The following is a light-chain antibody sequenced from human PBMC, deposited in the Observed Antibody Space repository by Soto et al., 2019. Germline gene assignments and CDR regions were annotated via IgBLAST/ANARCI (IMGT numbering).Light chain of an antibody. CDR3: QHYGTSPRT. CDR2: ATS. CDR1: QSFSSDY. Sequence: IVLTQSPGTLSLSPGERATLSCRASQSFSSDYLAWYQQKPGQAPRLLIYATSSRATDIPDRFSGSGSQTDFTLTISRLEPEDFAVYYCQHYGTSPRTFGQGTKVDIK. J-gene: IGKJ1*01. V-gene: IGKV3-20*01.